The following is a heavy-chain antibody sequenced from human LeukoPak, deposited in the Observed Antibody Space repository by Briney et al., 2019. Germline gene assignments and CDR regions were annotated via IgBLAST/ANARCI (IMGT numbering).Heavy chain of an antibody. J-gene: IGHJ4*02. CDR3: ARLDRARRYCSSTSCYSNGDY. Sequence: PSETLSLTCAAYGGSFSGYYWSWIRQPPGKGLEWIGEINHSGSTNYNPSLKSRVTISVDTSKNQFSLKLSSVTAADTAVYYCARLDRARRYCSSTSCYSNGDYWGQGTLVTVSS. D-gene: IGHD2-2*01. CDR2: INHSGST. CDR1: GGSFSGYY. V-gene: IGHV4-34*01.